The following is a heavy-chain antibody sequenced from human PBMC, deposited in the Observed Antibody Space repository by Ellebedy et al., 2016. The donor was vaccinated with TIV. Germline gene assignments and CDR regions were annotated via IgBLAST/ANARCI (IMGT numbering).Heavy chain of an antibody. V-gene: IGHV1-2*04. CDR2: INPNDGGT. CDR1: GYTFTGYY. J-gene: IGHJ4*02. D-gene: IGHD3-10*01. CDR3: ARVPASNYGSGGYFDY. Sequence: ASVKVSCXASGYTFTGYYIHWVRQAPGQGLEWMGWINPNDGGTNYAQKFQGWVTMTRDTSVSTAYVEVSRLRSDDTAVYYCARVPASNYGSGGYFDYWGQGTLVTVSS.